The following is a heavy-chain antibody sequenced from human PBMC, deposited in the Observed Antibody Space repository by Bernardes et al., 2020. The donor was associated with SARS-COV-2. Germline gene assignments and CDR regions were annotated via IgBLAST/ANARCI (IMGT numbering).Heavy chain of an antibody. J-gene: IGHJ6*02. Sequence: GESLKISCKVSGYSFTTYWINWVRQVPGKGLEWLGKIDPSDSYTRYSPSFQGHVTISADKSVSTAYLQWSSLKASDTAMYYCARFGMDVWGQGTTVTVSS. CDR1: GYSFTTYW. CDR3: ARFGMDV. V-gene: IGHV5-10-1*01. CDR2: IDPSDSYT.